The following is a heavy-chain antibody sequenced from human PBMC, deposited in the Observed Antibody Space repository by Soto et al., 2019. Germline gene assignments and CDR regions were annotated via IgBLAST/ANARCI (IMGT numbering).Heavy chain of an antibody. CDR2: IYYSGST. CDR3: ARLGDGYSYGADY. CDR1: GGSISSSSYY. V-gene: IGHV4-39*01. J-gene: IGHJ4*02. D-gene: IGHD5-18*01. Sequence: QLQLQESGPGLVKPSETLSLTCTVSGGSISSSSYYWGWIRQPPGKGRGWIGSIYYSGSTYYNPSPRSRATISVDTSKNQCSLKLSSVTAADAAVYYCARLGDGYSYGADYWGQGTLVTVSS.